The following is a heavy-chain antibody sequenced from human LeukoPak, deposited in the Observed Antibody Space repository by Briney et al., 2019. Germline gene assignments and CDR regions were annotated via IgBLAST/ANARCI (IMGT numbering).Heavy chain of an antibody. J-gene: IGHJ4*02. CDR2: IYYSGST. D-gene: IGHD3-22*01. CDR3: ARSNYYDSSGYSASLVY. V-gene: IGHV4-59*01. CDR1: GGSISSYY. Sequence: SETLSLTCTVSGGSISSYYWSWIRQPPGKGLEWIGYIYYSGSTNYNPSLKSRVTISVDTSKNQFSLKLSSVTAADTAVYYCARSNYYDSSGYSASLVYWGQGTLVTVSS.